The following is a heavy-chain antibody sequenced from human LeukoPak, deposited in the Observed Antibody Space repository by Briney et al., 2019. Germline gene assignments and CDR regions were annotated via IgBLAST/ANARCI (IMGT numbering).Heavy chain of an antibody. D-gene: IGHD6-19*01. J-gene: IGHJ4*02. CDR1: GFTVSSYA. V-gene: IGHV3-23*01. CDR2: ISGSGGST. CDR3: AKVASSGWGYFDY. Sequence: PGGSLRLSCAASGFTVSSYAMSWVRQAPGKGLEWDSAISGSGGSTYYADSVKGRFTNSRDNSKNTLYLQMNSLRAEDTAVYYCAKVASSGWGYFDYWGQGTLVTVSS.